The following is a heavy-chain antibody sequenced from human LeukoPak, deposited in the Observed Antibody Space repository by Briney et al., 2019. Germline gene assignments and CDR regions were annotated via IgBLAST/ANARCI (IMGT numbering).Heavy chain of an antibody. CDR1: GGSISSYY. Sequence: PSETLSLTCTVSGGSISSYYWSWIRQPPGKGLEWIGYIYYRGNTNYNPSLKSRVTISVDTSKNQFSLKLSSVTAADTAVYYCARGYSSGLFCDYWGLGTLVTVSS. CDR3: ARGYSSGLFCDY. J-gene: IGHJ4*02. D-gene: IGHD6-19*01. V-gene: IGHV4-59*01. CDR2: IYYRGNT.